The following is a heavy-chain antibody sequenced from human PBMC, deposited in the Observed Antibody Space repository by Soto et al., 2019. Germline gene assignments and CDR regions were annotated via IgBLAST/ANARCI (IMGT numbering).Heavy chain of an antibody. J-gene: IGHJ3*02. D-gene: IGHD6-19*01. Sequence: GGSLRLSCAASGFTFSSYSMNWVRQAPGKGLEWVSSISSSSSYIYYADSVKGRFTISRDNAKNSLYLKMNSLRAEDGPVNYCASHSSGWYQAAFDIWGQGTMVTVSS. CDR2: ISSSSSYI. V-gene: IGHV3-21*01. CDR1: GFTFSSYS. CDR3: ASHSSGWYQAAFDI.